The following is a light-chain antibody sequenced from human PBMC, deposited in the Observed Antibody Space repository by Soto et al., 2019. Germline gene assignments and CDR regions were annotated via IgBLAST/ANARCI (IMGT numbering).Light chain of an antibody. V-gene: IGKV3-15*01. CDR1: QSIGSK. Sequence: EIVMTQSPATLSVSPGERATHSCRASQSIGSKLAWYQQKPGQAPRLLMYSGYTRATGIPDRFSGSGSGTEFTLTISSLQSEDFAVYYCQQYNNWPPWTFGQGTKVEVK. CDR2: SGY. CDR3: QQYNNWPPWT. J-gene: IGKJ1*01.